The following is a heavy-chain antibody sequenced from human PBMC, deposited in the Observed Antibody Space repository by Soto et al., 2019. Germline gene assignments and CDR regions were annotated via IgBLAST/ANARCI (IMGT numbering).Heavy chain of an antibody. J-gene: IGHJ3*02. CDR1: GGSISSYY. Sequence: PSETLSLTCTVSGGSISSYYWSWIRQPPGRGLEWIGYIYYSGSTNYNPSLKSRVTISVDTSKNQFSLKLSSVTAADTAVYYCARPYYDFWSGYFRDAFDIWGQGTMVTVSS. CDR2: IYYSGST. V-gene: IGHV4-59*01. D-gene: IGHD3-3*01. CDR3: ARPYYDFWSGYFRDAFDI.